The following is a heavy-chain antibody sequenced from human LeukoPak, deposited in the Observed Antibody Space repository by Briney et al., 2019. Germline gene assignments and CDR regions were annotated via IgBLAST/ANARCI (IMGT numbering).Heavy chain of an antibody. J-gene: IGHJ4*02. V-gene: IGHV3-23*01. D-gene: IGHD3-10*01. CDR2: ISSSGSST. Sequence: PGGSLKLSCAASGFTFSSYGMSWVRQAPGKGLEWVSSISSSGSSTYYADSVKGRFTISRDNSKNTVYLQMNSLRAEDTAVYYCAEITISRGFDYWGQGTLVTVSS. CDR3: AEITISRGFDY. CDR1: GFTFSSYG.